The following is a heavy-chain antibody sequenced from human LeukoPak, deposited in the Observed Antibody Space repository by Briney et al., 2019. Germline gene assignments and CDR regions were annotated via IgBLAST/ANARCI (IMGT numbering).Heavy chain of an antibody. CDR2: IYYSGST. CDR3: ARGGYYGSGNDFRFDP. Sequence: SETLSLTCTVSGGSISSYYWSWIRQPPGKGLEWIGYIYYSGSTYYKPSLKSRVTISLDTSKNQFSLKLSSVTAADTAVYYCARGGYYGSGNDFRFDPWGQGTLVTVSS. J-gene: IGHJ5*02. V-gene: IGHV4-59*01. CDR1: GGSISSYY. D-gene: IGHD3-10*01.